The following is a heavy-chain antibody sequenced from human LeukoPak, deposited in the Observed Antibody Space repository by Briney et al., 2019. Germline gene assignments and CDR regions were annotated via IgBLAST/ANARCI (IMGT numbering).Heavy chain of an antibody. CDR3: ARDRNSFGIASSSWSHDAFDI. Sequence: PGGSLRLSCAVSGFTFTSFAVHWVRQAPGKGLDWVAVISYDRNKTYYADSVKGRFTISRGNSKNTLYLQMNSLRAEDTAVYYCARDRNSFGIASSSWSHDAFDIWGQGTMVTVSS. J-gene: IGHJ3*02. D-gene: IGHD6-13*01. CDR1: GFTFTSFA. V-gene: IGHV3-30*14. CDR2: ISYDRNKT.